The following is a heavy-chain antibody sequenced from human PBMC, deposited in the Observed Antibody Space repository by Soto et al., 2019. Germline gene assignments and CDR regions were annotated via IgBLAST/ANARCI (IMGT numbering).Heavy chain of an antibody. CDR2: ISGHNGNT. CDR3: ASHRFNYYDNTVYYYFDY. J-gene: IGHJ4*02. D-gene: IGHD3-22*01. V-gene: IGHV1-18*04. CDR1: GYTFTSYG. Sequence: ASVKVSCKASGYTFTSYGISWVRQAPGQGTEWMGWISGHNGNTNHPQSLQGRVTMTTDTSRNTAYLELRSLRSDDTAVYYCASHRFNYYDNTVYYYFDYWGQGTRVTVSS.